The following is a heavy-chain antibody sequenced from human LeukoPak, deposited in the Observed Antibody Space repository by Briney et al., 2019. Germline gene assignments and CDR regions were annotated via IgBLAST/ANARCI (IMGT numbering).Heavy chain of an antibody. Sequence: GGSLRLSCAASGFTFRSYAIYWVRQAPGKGLEWVSAISGSGGSTYYADSVKGRFTISRDNSKNTLYLQMNSLRAEDTAVYYCAKAGGSGSYYNPIDYWGQGTLVTVSS. D-gene: IGHD3-10*01. V-gene: IGHV3-23*01. CDR1: GFTFRSYA. CDR2: ISGSGGST. CDR3: AKAGGSGSYYNPIDY. J-gene: IGHJ4*02.